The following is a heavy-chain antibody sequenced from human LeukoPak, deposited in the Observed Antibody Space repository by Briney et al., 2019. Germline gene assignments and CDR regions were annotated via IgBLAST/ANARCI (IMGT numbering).Heavy chain of an antibody. Sequence: SETLSLTCTVSGYSISSGYYWGWIRQPPGKGLEWIGSIYHSGSTYYNPSLKSRVTISVDTSKNQFSLKLSSVTAADTAVYYCASFVVVVAANEYYFDYWGQGTLVTVSS. V-gene: IGHV4-38-2*02. J-gene: IGHJ4*02. CDR1: GYSISSGYY. D-gene: IGHD2-15*01. CDR2: IYHSGST. CDR3: ASFVVVVAANEYYFDY.